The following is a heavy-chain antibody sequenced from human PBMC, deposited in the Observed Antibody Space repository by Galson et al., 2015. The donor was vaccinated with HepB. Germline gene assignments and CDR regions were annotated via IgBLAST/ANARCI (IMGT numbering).Heavy chain of an antibody. CDR1: GFTFSSYS. D-gene: IGHD1-26*01. CDR2: ISSSSSYI. Sequence: SLRLSCAASGFTFSSYSMNWVRQAPGKGLEWVSSISSSSSYIYYADSVKGRFTISRDNAKNSLYLQMNSLRAEDTAVYYCARDQRAKPQRAGWYFDLWGRGTLVTVSS. J-gene: IGHJ2*01. CDR3: ARDQRAKPQRAGWYFDL. V-gene: IGHV3-21*01.